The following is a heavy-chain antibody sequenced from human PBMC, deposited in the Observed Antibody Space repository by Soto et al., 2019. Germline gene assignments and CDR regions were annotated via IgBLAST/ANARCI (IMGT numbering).Heavy chain of an antibody. CDR2: GYYTGST. CDR3: VRTAREGAAAQHWFDR. CDR1: GASIRSTAYY. J-gene: IGHJ5*02. D-gene: IGHD2-21*02. Sequence: NPSETLSLTCTASGASIRSTAYYWRWIRQAPGKGLEWIGYGYYTGSTYYNPSLMSRLIISVDTSKNQFSLELASVTAAETAVYYCVRTAREGAAAQHWFDRWGQGTQVTVSS. V-gene: IGHV4-30-4*01.